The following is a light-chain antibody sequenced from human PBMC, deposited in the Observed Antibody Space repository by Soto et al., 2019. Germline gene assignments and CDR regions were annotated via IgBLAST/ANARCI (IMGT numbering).Light chain of an antibody. CDR3: EQYNNWFSIT. CDR2: DTY. CDR1: QSVRSK. Sequence: ELVLAQSPASVTVSPGERATLSCRPSQSVRSKVACYQQKPGQAPSLVIYDTYIRATGIPARFSGSGFGTEFTLTISSLQPEDFAVYYCEQYNNWFSITVGQGTRLEIK. J-gene: IGKJ5*01. V-gene: IGKV3-15*01.